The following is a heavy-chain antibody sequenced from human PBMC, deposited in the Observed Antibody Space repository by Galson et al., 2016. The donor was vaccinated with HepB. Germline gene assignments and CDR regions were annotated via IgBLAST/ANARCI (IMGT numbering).Heavy chain of an antibody. V-gene: IGHV3-23*01. J-gene: IGHJ4*02. Sequence: SLRLSCAASGFTFINYAMTWVRQAPGKGLEWVSSISGSGGSTYYADSVKGRFTITRDNSKNTLYLQMNSLRAEDTALYFCAKCRASDSTSCPNDWGQGTLVTVSS. CDR2: ISGSGGST. CDR3: AKCRASDSTSCPND. D-gene: IGHD2-2*01. CDR1: GFTFINYA.